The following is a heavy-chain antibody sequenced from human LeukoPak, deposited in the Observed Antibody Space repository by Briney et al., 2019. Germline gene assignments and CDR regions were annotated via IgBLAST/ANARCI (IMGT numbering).Heavy chain of an antibody. V-gene: IGHV4-34*01. CDR1: GGSFSGYY. J-gene: IGHJ4*02. D-gene: IGHD2-15*01. CDR3: ARTGYCSGGSCYRRRFGFGY. Sequence: SETLSLTCAVYGGSFSGYYWSWIRQPPGKGLEWIGEINHSGSTNYNPSLKSRVTISVDTSKNQFSLKLSSVSAADTAVYCCARTGYCSGGSCYRRRFGFGYWGQGTLVTVSS. CDR2: INHSGST.